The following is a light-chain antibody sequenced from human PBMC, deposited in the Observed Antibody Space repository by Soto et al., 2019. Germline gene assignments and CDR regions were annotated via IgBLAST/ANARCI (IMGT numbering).Light chain of an antibody. Sequence: SYELTQPPSVSVAPGKTARITCGGNNIGSKTVHWYQQKPGQAPVLVIYYDSGRPSGIPERFSGSNSGNTATLTISRAEAGDEADYYCQVWDSSSDHPLVFGTGTKVTVL. CDR3: QVWDSSSDHPLV. V-gene: IGLV3-21*04. CDR2: YDS. J-gene: IGLJ1*01. CDR1: NIGSKT.